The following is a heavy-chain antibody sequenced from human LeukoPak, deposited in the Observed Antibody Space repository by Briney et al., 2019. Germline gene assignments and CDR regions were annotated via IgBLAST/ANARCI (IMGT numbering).Heavy chain of an antibody. J-gene: IGHJ3*02. V-gene: IGHV1-58*01. CDR3: AATSVGATINDAFDI. CDR1: GFTFPSSA. D-gene: IGHD1-26*01. CDR2: IVVGRGNT. Sequence: SVKVSCKASGFTFPSSAVQWVRQARGQRLEWIEWIVVGRGNTNYAQKFQERVTITRDMSSGTAYMVLGSLRSEDTAIYYCAATSVGATINDAFDIWGQGTLVTVSS.